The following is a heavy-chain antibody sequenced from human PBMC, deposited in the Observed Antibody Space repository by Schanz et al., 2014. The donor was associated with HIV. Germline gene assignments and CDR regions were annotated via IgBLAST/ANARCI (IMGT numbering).Heavy chain of an antibody. CDR1: GFTFSSYA. Sequence: VQLLESGGGLVQPGGSLRLSCAASGFTFSSYAMSWVRQAPGKGLEWVAVISYDGSDKYYTDSVKGRFTISRDNSNNTLYLQMNSLRAEDTAVYYCAKIISGSPYYYYGLDVWGLGTTVTVSS. D-gene: IGHD1-26*01. CDR3: AKIISGSPYYYYGLDV. V-gene: IGHV3-30*18. J-gene: IGHJ6*02. CDR2: ISYDGSDK.